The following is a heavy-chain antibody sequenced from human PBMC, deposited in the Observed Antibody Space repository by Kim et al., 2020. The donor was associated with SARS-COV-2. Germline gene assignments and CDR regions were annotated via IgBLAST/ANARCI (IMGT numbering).Heavy chain of an antibody. CDR2: IYHSGST. J-gene: IGHJ6*02. CDR3: ARVGLLWFGELQNYYYGMDV. Sequence: SETLSLTCAVSGGSISSSNWWSWVRQPPGKGLEWIGEIYHSGSTNYNPSLKSRVTISVDKSKNQFSLKLSSVTAADTAVYYCARVGLLWFGELQNYYYGMDVWGQGTTVTVSS. D-gene: IGHD3-10*01. V-gene: IGHV4-4*02. CDR1: GGSISSSNW.